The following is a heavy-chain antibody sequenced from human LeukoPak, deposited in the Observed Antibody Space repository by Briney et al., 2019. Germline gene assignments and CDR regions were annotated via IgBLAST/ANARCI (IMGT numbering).Heavy chain of an antibody. D-gene: IGHD5-18*01. Sequence: PGGSLRLSCAASGFTVSSNYMSWVRQAPGKGQEWVSVIYSGGSTYYADSVKGRFTISRDNSKNTLYLQMNSLRAEDTAVYYCARVYSYGKYFDYWGQGTLVTVSS. CDR3: ARVYSYGKYFDY. J-gene: IGHJ4*02. V-gene: IGHV3-53*01. CDR2: IYSGGST. CDR1: GFTVSSNY.